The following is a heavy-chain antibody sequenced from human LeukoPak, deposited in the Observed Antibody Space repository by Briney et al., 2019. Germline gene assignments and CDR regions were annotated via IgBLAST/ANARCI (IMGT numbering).Heavy chain of an antibody. J-gene: IGHJ4*02. V-gene: IGHV3-7*01. Sequence: GGSLRLSCVASGFSFSDHWMNWFRQAPGKGLEWVATIKKDGSKQYYVDSMKGRLTISRDNAKNSVYLQIHNLRAEDTAVYYCARDLGWLQSDYWGQGTLVTVSS. CDR2: IKKDGSKQ. CDR3: ARDLGWLQSDY. CDR1: GFSFSDHW. D-gene: IGHD5-24*01.